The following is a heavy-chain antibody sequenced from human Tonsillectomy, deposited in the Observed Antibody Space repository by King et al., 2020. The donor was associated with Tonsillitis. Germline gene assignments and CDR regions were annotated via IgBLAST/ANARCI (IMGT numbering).Heavy chain of an antibody. CDR1: GYTFTSYD. D-gene: IGHD3-9*01. Sequence: VQLVESGAEVKKPGASVKVSCKASGYTFTSYDINWVRQATGQGLEWMGWMNPNNGNTVYAQKFQGRVKMTRNTSISSAYMELSSLTSEDTAVYYCATALQYDILTGYYLNYFYGLDVWGQGTTVTVSS. V-gene: IGHV1-8*01. CDR3: ATALQYDILTGYYLNYFYGLDV. J-gene: IGHJ6*02. CDR2: MNPNNGNT.